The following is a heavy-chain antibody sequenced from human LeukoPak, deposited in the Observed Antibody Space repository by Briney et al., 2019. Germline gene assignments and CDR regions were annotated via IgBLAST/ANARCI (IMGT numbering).Heavy chain of an antibody. V-gene: IGHV6-1*01. J-gene: IGHJ4*02. D-gene: IGHD5-12*01. CDR3: ARDPGGVLGYSGYDTYDY. CDR1: GDSVSSNSVA. CDR2: TYYRSKWYN. Sequence: SQTLSLTCDISGDSVSSNSVAWKWIRQSPSRGLEWLGRTYYRSKWYNDYAVSVKSRITINPDTSKNQFSLQLNSVTPEDTAVYYCARDPGGVLGYSGYDTYDYWGQGTLVTVSS.